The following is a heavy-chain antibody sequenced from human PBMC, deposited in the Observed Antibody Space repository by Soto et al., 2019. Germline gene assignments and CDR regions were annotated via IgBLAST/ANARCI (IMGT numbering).Heavy chain of an antibody. CDR1: GSTFSSDV. J-gene: IGHJ6*02. Sequence: EVQLLESGGGLVQPGGSLRLSCVASGSTFSSDVMSWVRQAPGKGLEWVSGISGGTTYYADSVKGRFTISRDNFKNTLFLQMNSLRAKDTAVYQCATRDRGTSGSSLFYGTDVWGQGTTVTVSS. V-gene: IGHV3-23*01. D-gene: IGHD1-1*01. CDR3: ATRDRGTSGSSLFYGTDV. CDR2: ISGGTT.